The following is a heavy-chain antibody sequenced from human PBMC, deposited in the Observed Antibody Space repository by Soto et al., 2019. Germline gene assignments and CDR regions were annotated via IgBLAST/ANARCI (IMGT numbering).Heavy chain of an antibody. D-gene: IGHD3-16*01. CDR2: IYPGDSET. CDR1: GYTFSSNW. Sequence: GESLKISCQASGYTFSSNWIGWVRQMPGKGLEWMGIIYPGDSETRYSPSFQGHVTISADRSFNTAYLQWSSLQASDTAMYYCARRLDSWGEPHYFDSWGQGTMVTVSS. J-gene: IGHJ4*02. V-gene: IGHV5-51*01. CDR3: ARRLDSWGEPHYFDS.